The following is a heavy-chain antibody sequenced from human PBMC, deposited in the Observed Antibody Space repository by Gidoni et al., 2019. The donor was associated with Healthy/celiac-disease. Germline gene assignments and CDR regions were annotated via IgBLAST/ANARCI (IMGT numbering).Heavy chain of an antibody. CDR1: GFSLSTSGMC. Sequence: QVTLRASGPALVKPTQTLALTCTFSGFSLSTSGMCVSWTRQPPGKALEWLARIDWADDKYYSTSLKTRLTIYKDTSKNQVVLTKTNMDHVDTATYYCARVRGWGRDGKSSGWKDAFDIWGQGTMVTVSS. CDR3: ARVRGWGRDGKSSGWKDAFDI. V-gene: IGHV2-70*15. D-gene: IGHD6-19*01. CDR2: IDWADDK. J-gene: IGHJ3*02.